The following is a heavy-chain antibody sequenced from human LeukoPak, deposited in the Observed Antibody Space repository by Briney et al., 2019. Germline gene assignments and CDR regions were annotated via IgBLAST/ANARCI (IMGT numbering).Heavy chain of an antibody. D-gene: IGHD1-26*01. V-gene: IGHV3-48*03. J-gene: IGHJ4*02. Sequence: GGSLRLSCAASGFTFSSYEMNWVRQAPGKGLEWVSYISSSGSTIYYADSVKGRFTISRDNAKNSLYLQMNCLRAEDTAVYYCARELRWDGDYWGQGALVTVSS. CDR1: GFTFSSYE. CDR3: ARELRWDGDY. CDR2: ISSSGSTI.